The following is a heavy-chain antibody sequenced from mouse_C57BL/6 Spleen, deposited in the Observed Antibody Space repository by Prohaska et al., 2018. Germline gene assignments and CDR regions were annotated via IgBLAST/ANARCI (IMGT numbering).Heavy chain of an antibody. CDR1: GFTFSNYW. D-gene: IGHD3-1*01. J-gene: IGHJ3*01. V-gene: IGHV6-3*01. CDR2: IRLKSDNYVT. CDR3: TGWALAY. Sequence: EVKLEESGGGLVQPGGSMKLSCVASGFTFSNYWMNWVRQSPEKELEWVAQIRLKSDNYVTDYAESVKGRFTISRDDAKSRVYLQMNNLRAEDTGIYYCTGWALAYWGQGTLVTVS.